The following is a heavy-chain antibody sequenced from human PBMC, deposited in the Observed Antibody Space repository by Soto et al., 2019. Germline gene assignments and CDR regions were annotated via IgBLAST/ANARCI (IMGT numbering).Heavy chain of an antibody. J-gene: IGHJ6*02. V-gene: IGHV1-69*01. Sequence: QVQLIQSGAAVKQPGSSVKVSCHTSGDAFSSYAMSWVRQGPGQGLEWMGGIIPMFGTPIYTEKFQGRVTISADETTRAVYMELRSLTSDDSAVYYCARSYSVTTSSYYGMDVWGQGTTIIVS. D-gene: IGHD4-17*01. CDR2: IIPMFGTP. CDR3: ARSYSVTTSSYYGMDV. CDR1: GDAFSSYA.